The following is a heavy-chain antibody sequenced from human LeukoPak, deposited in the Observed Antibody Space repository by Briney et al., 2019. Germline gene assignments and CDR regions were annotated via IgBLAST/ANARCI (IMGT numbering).Heavy chain of an antibody. J-gene: IGHJ3*02. CDR2: ISSSGSTI. CDR1: GFTFSSYE. Sequence: GGSLRLSCAASGFTFSSYEMNRVRQAPGKGLEWVSYISSSGSTIYYADSVKGRFTISRDNAKNSLYLQMNSLRAEDTAVYDCARNVLRYFDWFPKPPGAGAFDIWGQGTMVTVSS. D-gene: IGHD3-9*01. V-gene: IGHV3-48*03. CDR3: ARNVLRYFDWFPKPPGAGAFDI.